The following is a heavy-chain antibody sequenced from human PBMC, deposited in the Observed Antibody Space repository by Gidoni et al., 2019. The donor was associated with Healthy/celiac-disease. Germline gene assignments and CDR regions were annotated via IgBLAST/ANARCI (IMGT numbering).Heavy chain of an antibody. V-gene: IGHV1-46*03. Sequence: QVQLVQSGAEVKKPGASVKVSCKASGYTFTSYYMHWVRQAPGQGLEWMGIINPSGGSTSYAQKFQGRVTMTRDTSTSTVYMELSSLRSEDTAVYYCARGSPQEIAVAGTVDYWGQGTLVTVSS. J-gene: IGHJ4*02. CDR2: INPSGGST. D-gene: IGHD6-19*01. CDR1: GYTFTSYY. CDR3: ARGSPQEIAVAGTVDY.